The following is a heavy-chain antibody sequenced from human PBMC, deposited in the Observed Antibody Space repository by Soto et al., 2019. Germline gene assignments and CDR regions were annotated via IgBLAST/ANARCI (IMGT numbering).Heavy chain of an antibody. CDR3: AIKGGPVSGYDPDAFDI. Sequence: PGESLKISFKGSGYSFTSYWIGWVRQMPGKGLEWMGIIYPGDSDTRYSPSFQGQVTISADKSISTAYLQWSSLKASDTAMYYCAIKGGPVSGYDPDAFDIWGQGTMVTVSS. V-gene: IGHV5-51*01. D-gene: IGHD5-12*01. CDR2: IYPGDSDT. CDR1: GYSFTSYW. J-gene: IGHJ3*02.